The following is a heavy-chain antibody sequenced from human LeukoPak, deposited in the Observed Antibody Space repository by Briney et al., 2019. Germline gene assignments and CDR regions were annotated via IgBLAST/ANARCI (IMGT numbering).Heavy chain of an antibody. J-gene: IGHJ3*02. CDR1: GGSVSSGSYY. Sequence: PSETLSLTCTVSGGSVSSGSYYWSWIRQPPGKGLEWVGYIYYSGSTNYNPSLKSRVTISVDTSKNQFSLKLSSVTAADTAVYYCARDASIVGATKAFDIWGQGTMVTVSS. D-gene: IGHD1-26*01. V-gene: IGHV4-61*01. CDR3: ARDASIVGATKAFDI. CDR2: IYYSGST.